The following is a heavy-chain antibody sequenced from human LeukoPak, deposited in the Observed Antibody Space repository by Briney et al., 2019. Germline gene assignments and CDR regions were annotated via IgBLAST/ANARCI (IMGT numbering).Heavy chain of an antibody. CDR2: INPSGGST. CDR1: GYTFTSYY. D-gene: IGHD1-1*01. J-gene: IGHJ3*02. Sequence: ASVKVSCKASGYTFTSYYMHWVRQAPGQGLEWMGIINPSGGSTSYAQKFQGRVTMTRDMSTSTVYMELSSLRSEDTAVYYCARAERHGGAFDIWGQGTMVTVSS. CDR3: ARAERHGGAFDI. V-gene: IGHV1-46*01.